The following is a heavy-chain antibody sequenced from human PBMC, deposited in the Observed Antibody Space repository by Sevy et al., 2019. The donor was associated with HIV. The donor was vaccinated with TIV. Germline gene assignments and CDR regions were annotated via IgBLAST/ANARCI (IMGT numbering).Heavy chain of an antibody. J-gene: IGHJ4*02. CDR2: MSSNGRKR. CDR3: ARGRVIFDS. CDR1: GYTFTSYD. V-gene: IGHV1-8*01. D-gene: IGHD2-21*01. Sequence: ASVKVSCKAFGYTFTSYDINWVRQATGQGLEWMGWMSSNGRKRGYLQKFQGRVTMTWNTSISTAYMELNNLKSEDTAVYFCARGRVIFDSWVQGTVVTVSS.